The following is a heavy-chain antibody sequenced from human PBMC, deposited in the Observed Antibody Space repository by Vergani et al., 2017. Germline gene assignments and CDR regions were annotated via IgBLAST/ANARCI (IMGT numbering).Heavy chain of an antibody. V-gene: IGHV3-64*01. CDR1: GFTFSSYA. CDR3: ARTPVAVAGPGDY. CDR2: ISSNGGST. J-gene: IGHJ4*02. D-gene: IGHD6-19*01. Sequence: EVQLVESGGGLVQPGGSLRLSCAASGFTFSSYAMHWVRQAPGKGLEYVSAISSNGGSTYYANSVKGRFTISRDNSKNTLYLQMGSLRAEDMAVYYCARTPVAVAGPGDYWGQGTLVTVSS.